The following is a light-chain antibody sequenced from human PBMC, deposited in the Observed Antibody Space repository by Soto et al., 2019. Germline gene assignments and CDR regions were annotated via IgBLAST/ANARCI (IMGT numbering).Light chain of an antibody. V-gene: IGKV3-20*01. Sequence: IVLTPTTGTLSSSPGERATLSCRASQSVRKDYLAWYQHKPGQAPRLLIHDASSRATGIPDRFSGSGSGTDFTLTISRLEPEDFAVYYCQQCSISPLTFGGGTK. CDR1: QSVRKDY. J-gene: IGKJ4*01. CDR3: QQCSISPLT. CDR2: DAS.